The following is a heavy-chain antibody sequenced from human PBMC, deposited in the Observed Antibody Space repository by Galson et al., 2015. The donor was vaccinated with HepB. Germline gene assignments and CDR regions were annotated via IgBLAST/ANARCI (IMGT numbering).Heavy chain of an antibody. Sequence: SLRLSCAASGFTFSSYGMHWVRQAPGKGLEWVAVISYDGSNKYYADSVKGRFTISRDNSKNTLYLQMNSLRAEDTAVYYCAKDLAPPPLPYCSSTSCYTDYYYYGMDVWGQGTTVTVSS. CDR2: ISYDGSNK. CDR3: AKDLAPPPLPYCSSTSCYTDYYYYGMDV. J-gene: IGHJ6*02. CDR1: GFTFSSYG. V-gene: IGHV3-30*18. D-gene: IGHD2-2*02.